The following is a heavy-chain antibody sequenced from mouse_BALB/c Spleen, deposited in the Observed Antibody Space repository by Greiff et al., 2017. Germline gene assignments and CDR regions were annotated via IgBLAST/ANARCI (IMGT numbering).Heavy chain of an antibody. D-gene: IGHD1-1*01. CDR3: ARRGYYGSSYTYYFDY. J-gene: IGHJ2*01. Sequence: EVMLVESGGDLVKPGGSLKLSCAASGFTFSSYGMSWVRQTPDKRLEWVATISSGGSYTYYPDSVKGRFTISRDNAKNTLYLQMSRLKSEDTAMYYCARRGYYGSSYTYYFDYWGQGTTLTVSS. V-gene: IGHV5-6*02. CDR1: GFTFSSYG. CDR2: ISSGGSYT.